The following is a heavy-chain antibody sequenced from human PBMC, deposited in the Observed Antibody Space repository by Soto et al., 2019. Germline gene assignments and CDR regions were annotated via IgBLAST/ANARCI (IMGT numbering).Heavy chain of an antibody. J-gene: IGHJ5*02. D-gene: IGHD3-3*01. Sequence: ASVKVSCKASGYTFTSYGISWVRQAPGQGLEWMGWISAYNGNTNYAQKLQGRVTMTTDTSTSTAYMKLRSLRSDDTAVYYCARTRITIFGVVAHGFDPWGQGTLVTVSS. CDR2: ISAYNGNT. CDR3: ARTRITIFGVVAHGFDP. CDR1: GYTFTSYG. V-gene: IGHV1-18*04.